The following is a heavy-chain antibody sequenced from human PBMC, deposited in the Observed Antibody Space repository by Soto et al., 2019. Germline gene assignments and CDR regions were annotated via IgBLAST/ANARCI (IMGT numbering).Heavy chain of an antibody. CDR1: GGTFSSYA. CDR3: SNENRYFLYGMDV. J-gene: IGHJ6*02. V-gene: IGHV1-69*18. Sequence: QVQLVQSGAEVKKPGSSVKVSCKASGGTFSSYAVSWVRQAPGQGLEWMGKIITIFGTANYARKFQGRLTMTADVSSSTAYMELSSLTYEDTAVYYCSNENRYFLYGMDVWGQGTTVTVSS. D-gene: IGHD1-1*01. CDR2: IITIFGTA.